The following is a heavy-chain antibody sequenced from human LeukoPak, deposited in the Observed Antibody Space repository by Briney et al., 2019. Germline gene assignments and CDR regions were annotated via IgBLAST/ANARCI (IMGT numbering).Heavy chain of an antibody. CDR2: IFYSGST. CDR3: AKQQLVRCFDY. D-gene: IGHD6-13*01. CDR1: GGSITSSSYY. J-gene: IGHJ4*02. Sequence: SETLSLTCTVSGGSITSSSYYWGWIRQPPGKGLEWIGSIFYSGSTNYNPSLKSRVTISVDTSKTQFSLKLSSVTAADTAVYYCAKQQLVRCFDYWGQGTLVTVSS. V-gene: IGHV4-39*01.